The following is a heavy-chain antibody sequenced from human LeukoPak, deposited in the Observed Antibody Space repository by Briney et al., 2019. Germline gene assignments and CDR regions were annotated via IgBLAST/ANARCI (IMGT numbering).Heavy chain of an antibody. D-gene: IGHD6-19*01. Sequence: SETLSLTCTVSGDSITRGYYWGWIRQSPGKGLEWIGSIYHSGNTYYNPSLKGRVSISVDTSKNQFSLNLRSVTAADTAVYYCAREFIQWLVPGTFDYWGQGTLVTVSS. V-gene: IGHV4-38-2*02. J-gene: IGHJ4*02. CDR3: AREFIQWLVPGTFDY. CDR2: IYHSGNT. CDR1: GDSITRGYY.